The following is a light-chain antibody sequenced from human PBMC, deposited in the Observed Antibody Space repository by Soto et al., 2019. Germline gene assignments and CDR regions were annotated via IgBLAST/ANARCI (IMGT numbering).Light chain of an antibody. CDR3: QRYNNWPLT. CDR2: GAS. V-gene: IGKV3-20*01. J-gene: IGKJ4*01. CDR1: QSVSSSY. Sequence: EIVFTQSPCTLSLSPGEEATLSCRASQSVSSSYLAWYQQKPGQAPRLLIYGASSRATGIPDRFSGSGSGPEFTLTINSLQSEDFAIYYCQRYNNWPLTFGGGTKVDFK.